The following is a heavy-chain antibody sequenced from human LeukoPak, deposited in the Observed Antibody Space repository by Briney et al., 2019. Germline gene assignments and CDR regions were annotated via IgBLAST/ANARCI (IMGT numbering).Heavy chain of an antibody. CDR1: GGSISSYY. J-gene: IGHJ5*02. CDR3: ARGGYYGSGNDFRFDP. D-gene: IGHD3-10*01. CDR2: IHYTGST. Sequence: SETLSVTCTVSGGSISSYYWSWIRQPPGKGLECIGYIHYTGSTNYNPSLKSRVTISVDTSKNQFSLKLSSVTAADTAIYYCARGGYYGSGNDFRFDPWGQGTLVTVSS. V-gene: IGHV4-59*01.